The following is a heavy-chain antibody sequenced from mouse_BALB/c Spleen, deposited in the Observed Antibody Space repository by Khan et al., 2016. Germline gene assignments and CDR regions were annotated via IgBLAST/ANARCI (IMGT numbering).Heavy chain of an antibody. CDR3: ARLYFGRSNWYCDV. CDR2: IYPGRGYP. D-gene: IGHD1-1*01. J-gene: IGHJ1*01. CDR1: GYTFTNYW. Sequence: QVQLQQSGAELVKPGNSVKISCKASGYTFTNYWLGWVKQRPGHGLKWIGGIYPGRGYPNYNEKFKGQATLTADTSSTTASMQLSSLTSEDSAVYLCARLYFGRSNWYCDVWGARTTVTVCS. V-gene: IGHV1-63*02.